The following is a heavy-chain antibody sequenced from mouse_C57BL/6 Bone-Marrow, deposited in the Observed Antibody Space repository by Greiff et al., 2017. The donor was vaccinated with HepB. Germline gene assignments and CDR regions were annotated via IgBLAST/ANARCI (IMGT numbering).Heavy chain of an antibody. D-gene: IGHD3-2*02. CDR2: IWRGGST. CDR1: GFSLTSYG. J-gene: IGHJ2*01. CDR3: AKSDSSGYSYYFDY. V-gene: IGHV2-5*01. Sequence: VKLVESGPGLVQPSQSLSITCTVSGFSLTSYGVHWVRQSPGKGLEWLGVIWRGGSTDYNAAFMSRLSITKDNSKSQVFFKMNSLQADDTAIYYCAKSDSSGYSYYFDYWGQGTTLTVSS.